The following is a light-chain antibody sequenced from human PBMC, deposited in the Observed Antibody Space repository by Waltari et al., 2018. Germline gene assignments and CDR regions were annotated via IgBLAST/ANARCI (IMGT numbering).Light chain of an antibody. V-gene: IGLV8-61*01. Sequence: HTVVTQAPSFAVSPGGTVTLTCALSSASVSTLPYAPWYQQTPGQPPRTLVYKGNSRSSGVPDRFSGSILGNKAALTITGAQADDESHYFCFFYMGSGIWVSGGGTKLTVL. CDR1: SASVSTLPY. J-gene: IGLJ3*02. CDR3: FFYMGSGIWV. CDR2: KGN.